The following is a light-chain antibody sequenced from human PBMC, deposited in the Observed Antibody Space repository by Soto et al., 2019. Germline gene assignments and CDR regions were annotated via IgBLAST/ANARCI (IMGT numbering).Light chain of an antibody. J-gene: IGKJ5*01. CDR2: DAS. Sequence: EIVLTQSPATLSLSPGERVTLSCRASQNVGSYLAWYQQKPGLAPRLLIYDASKRATGIPARFSGSGSRIDFTLTISSLQPEDFAVYYCQQRSNWQLSFGPGTRLEIK. CDR3: QQRSNWQLS. CDR1: QNVGSY. V-gene: IGKV3-11*01.